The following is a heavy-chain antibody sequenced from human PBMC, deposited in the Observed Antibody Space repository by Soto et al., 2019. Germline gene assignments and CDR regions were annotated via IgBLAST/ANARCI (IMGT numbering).Heavy chain of an antibody. J-gene: IGHJ6*01. CDR1: GFSFNSHG. D-gene: IGHD6-13*01. CDR2: LWAGGNLR. CDR3: ARDAQPLANHGMAV. V-gene: IGHV3-33*01. Sequence: QVQLVDSGGNVVQPGGSLRLSCAASGFSFNSHGMHWVRQAPGKGLEWVGHLWAGGNLRYYAYSVKGRFTISSDKSKNALYLQMNSLGAADTAVYYCARDAQPLANHGMAVWGQGTTVTVSS.